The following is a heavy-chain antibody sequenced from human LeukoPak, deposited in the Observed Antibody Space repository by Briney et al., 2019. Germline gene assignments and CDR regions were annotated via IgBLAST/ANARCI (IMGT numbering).Heavy chain of an antibody. CDR2: IYYSGST. V-gene: IGHV4-30-4*02. Sequence: PSETLSLTCTVSGGSISSGDYYWSWIRQPPGTGLEWIGYIYYSGSTYYNPSLKSRVTISVDTSKNQFSLKLSSVTAADTAVYYCAREGGYCSGGSCVDYWGQGTLVTVSS. CDR1: GGSISSGDYY. J-gene: IGHJ4*02. CDR3: AREGGYCSGGSCVDY. D-gene: IGHD2-15*01.